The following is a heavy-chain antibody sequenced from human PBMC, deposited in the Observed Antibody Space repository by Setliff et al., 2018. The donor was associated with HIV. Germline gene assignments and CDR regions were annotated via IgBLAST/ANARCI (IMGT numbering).Heavy chain of an antibody. V-gene: IGHV3-30*04. CDR1: GFTFSSYA. D-gene: IGHD3-3*01. J-gene: IGHJ4*02. Sequence: GGSLRLSCAASGFTFSSYAMHWVRQAPGKGLEWVAVISDDGINKYYADSVKGRFTISRDNSKNTLYLQMNSLRAEDTAVYYCARERLRFLEWLPLDYWGQGTLVTVSS. CDR2: ISDDGINK. CDR3: ARERLRFLEWLPLDY.